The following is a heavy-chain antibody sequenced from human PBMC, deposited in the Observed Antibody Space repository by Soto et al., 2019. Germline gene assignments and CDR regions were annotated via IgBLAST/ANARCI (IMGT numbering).Heavy chain of an antibody. V-gene: IGHV1-8*01. CDR3: ARGGRYCGSTSCYYFDY. CDR1: GYTFTSYD. D-gene: IGHD2-2*01. J-gene: IGHJ4*02. Sequence: GASVKVSCKASGYTFTSYDINWVRQATGQGLEWMGWMNPNSGNAGYAQKFQGRVTMTKNTSISTAYMELSSLKSEDTAVYYCARGGRYCGSTSCYYFDYWGQGTLVTVSS. CDR2: MNPNSGNA.